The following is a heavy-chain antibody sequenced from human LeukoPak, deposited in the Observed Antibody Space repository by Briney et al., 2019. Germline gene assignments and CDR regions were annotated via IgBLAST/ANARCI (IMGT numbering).Heavy chain of an antibody. CDR2: IKQEGSEK. CDR1: GFTFSNYW. J-gene: IGHJ5*02. V-gene: IGHV3-7*01. CDR3: ARWQPGFEP. D-gene: IGHD6-13*01. Sequence: PGGSLRLSCAASGFTFSNYWMSWVRQAPGKGLECVANIKQEGSEKYYVDSVEGRFATSRDNAQNSLYLRMNSLRVENTAMYYCARWQPGFEPWGQGTLVTVSS.